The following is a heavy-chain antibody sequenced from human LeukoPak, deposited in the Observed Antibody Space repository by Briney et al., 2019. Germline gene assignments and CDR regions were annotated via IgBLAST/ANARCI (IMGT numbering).Heavy chain of an antibody. CDR1: GLSFSSYA. V-gene: IGHV3-48*01. Sequence: GGSLRLSCAASGLSFSSYAMSWVRQAPGKGLEWVSYISSSSVTIYYADSVKGRFTISRDNAKNSLYLQMNSLRAEDTAVYYCARGGLSSAASFDYGGQGTLVTVSS. CDR2: ISSSSVTI. J-gene: IGHJ4*02. CDR3: ARGGLSSAASFDY. D-gene: IGHD6-19*01.